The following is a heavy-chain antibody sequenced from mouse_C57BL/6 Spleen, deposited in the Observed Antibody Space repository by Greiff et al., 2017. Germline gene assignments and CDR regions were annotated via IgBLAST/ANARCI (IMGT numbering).Heavy chain of an antibody. D-gene: IGHD2-4*01. CDR2: IYPGSGST. Sequence: VQLQQPGAELVKPGASVKMSCKASGYTFTSYWLTWVKQRPGQGLEWIGDIYPGSGSTNYNEKFKSKATLTVDTSSSTAYMQLSSLTSEDSAVYYCARSGYDYDDAWFAYWGQGTLVTVSA. V-gene: IGHV1-55*01. J-gene: IGHJ3*01. CDR1: GYTFTSYW. CDR3: ARSGYDYDDAWFAY.